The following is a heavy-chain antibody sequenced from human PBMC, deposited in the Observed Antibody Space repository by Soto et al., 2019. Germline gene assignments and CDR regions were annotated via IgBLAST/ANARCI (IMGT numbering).Heavy chain of an antibody. D-gene: IGHD1-7*01. J-gene: IGHJ3*02. CDR2: INAGNGNT. CDR3: ARAVEMSGTTIAAFDI. V-gene: IGHV1-3*01. Sequence: ASVKVSCKASGYTFTSYAMHWVRQAPGQRLEWMGWINAGNGNTKYPQKFQGRVTITRDTSASTAYMELSSLRSEDTTVYYCARAVEMSGTTIAAFDIWGHGTMVTVSS. CDR1: GYTFTSYA.